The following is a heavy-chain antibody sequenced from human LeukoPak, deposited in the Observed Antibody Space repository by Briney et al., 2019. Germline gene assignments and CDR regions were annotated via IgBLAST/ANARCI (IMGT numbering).Heavy chain of an antibody. CDR2: IYYSGST. J-gene: IGHJ6*02. CDR3: ARDLIVVVPAATYYYGTDV. V-gene: IGHV4-31*03. Sequence: SETLSLTCTVSGGSISSGGYYWSWIRQHPGKGLEWIGYIYYSGSTYYNPSLKSRVTISVDTSKNQFSLKLSSVTAADTAVYYCARDLIVVVPAATYYYGTDVWGQGTTVTVSS. D-gene: IGHD2-2*01. CDR1: GGSISSGGYY.